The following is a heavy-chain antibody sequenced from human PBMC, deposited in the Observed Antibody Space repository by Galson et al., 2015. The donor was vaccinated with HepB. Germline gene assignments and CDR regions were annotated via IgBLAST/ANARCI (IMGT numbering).Heavy chain of an antibody. CDR2: ISSSSDTI. J-gene: IGHJ3*02. CDR3: ARSSSWSSGGSYYSVPNAFDI. Sequence: SLRLSCAASGFTFRSYSMNWVRQAPGKGLEWVSYISSSSDTIYYADSVKGRFTISRDNAKNSLYLQMNSLRAEDTAVYYCARSSSWSSGGSYYSVPNAFDIWGQGTMVTVSS. CDR1: GFTFRSYS. V-gene: IGHV3-48*04. D-gene: IGHD2-15*01.